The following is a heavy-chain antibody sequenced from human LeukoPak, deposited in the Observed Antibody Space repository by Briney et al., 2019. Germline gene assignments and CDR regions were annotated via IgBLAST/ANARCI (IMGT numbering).Heavy chain of an antibody. D-gene: IGHD5-12*01. J-gene: IGHJ3*02. CDR2: ISAYNGNT. CDR3: ARRLREVDAFDI. V-gene: IGHV1-18*01. CDR1: GYTFTSYG. Sequence: ASVKVSCKASGYTFTSYGISWVRQAPGQGLEWMGWISAYNGNTNYAQKLQGRVTMTTDTSTSTAYMDLRSLGSDDTAVYYCARRLREVDAFDIWGQGTMVTVSS.